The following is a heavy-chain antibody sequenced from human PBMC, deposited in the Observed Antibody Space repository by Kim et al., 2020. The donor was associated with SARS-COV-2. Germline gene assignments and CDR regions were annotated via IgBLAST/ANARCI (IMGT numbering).Heavy chain of an antibody. V-gene: IGHV1-3*01. CDR3: ARGKETAFDI. J-gene: IGHJ3*02. CDR2: INADNGKA. Sequence: ASVKVSCKASGYTFISYAIHWVRQAPGQRPEWMGWINADNGKAKYSQKLQGRVTITRDTSASTAYMDLSSLTSEDTAVYYCARGKETAFDIWGQGTMVTV. CDR1: GYTFISYA.